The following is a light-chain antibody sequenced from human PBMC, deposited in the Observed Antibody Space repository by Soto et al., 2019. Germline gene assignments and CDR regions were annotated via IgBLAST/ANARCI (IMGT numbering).Light chain of an antibody. CDR2: KAS. CDR3: QQYNSYPWT. Sequence: DIQMTQSPSSLSASIGDRVTITCRASQSIINWLAWYQQKPGKAPKLLIYKASSLESGVPSRFSGSGSGTEFTLTISSLQPDDFATYYCQQYNSYPWTFGQGTNVDIK. V-gene: IGKV1-5*03. CDR1: QSIINW. J-gene: IGKJ1*01.